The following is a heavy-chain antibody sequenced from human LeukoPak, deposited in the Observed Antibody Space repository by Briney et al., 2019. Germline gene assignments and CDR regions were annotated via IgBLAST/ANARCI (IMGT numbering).Heavy chain of an antibody. V-gene: IGHV1-8*01. D-gene: IGHD3-22*01. CDR2: MNPNSGNT. Sequence: ASVKVSCKAFGYTFTSYDINWVRQATGQGLEWMGWMNPNSGNTGYAQNFQGRVTMTRNTSISTAYMELSSLRSEDTAVYYCARPYDTSGRSPNDAFDIWGQGTMVVVSS. CDR3: ARPYDTSGRSPNDAFDI. J-gene: IGHJ3*02. CDR1: GYTFTSYD.